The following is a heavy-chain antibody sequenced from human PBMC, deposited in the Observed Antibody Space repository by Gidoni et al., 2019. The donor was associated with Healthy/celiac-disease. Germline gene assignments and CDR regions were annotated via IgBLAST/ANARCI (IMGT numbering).Heavy chain of an antibody. CDR3: ARARYDFWSGLYGMDV. CDR2: INPNSGGT. CDR1: GYTFTGYY. D-gene: IGHD3-3*01. V-gene: IGHV1-2*02. Sequence: QVQLVQSGAEVKKPGASVKVSCKASGYTFTGYYMHWVRQAPGQGLEWMGWINPNSGGTNYAQKFQGRVTMTRDTSISTAYMELSRLRSDDTAVYYCARARYDFWSGLYGMDVWGQGTTVTVSS. J-gene: IGHJ6*02.